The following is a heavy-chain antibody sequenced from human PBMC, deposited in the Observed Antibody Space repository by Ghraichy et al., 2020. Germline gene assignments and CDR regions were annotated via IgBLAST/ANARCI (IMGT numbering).Heavy chain of an antibody. CDR3: VRDPFGVALVAAGTYFDS. J-gene: IGHJ4*02. CDR2: ISPTGGTK. CDR1: RFTFGTYT. Sequence: GGSLRLSCVASRFTFGTYTMHWVRQAPGKGLEWVAIISPTGGTKYYADSVRGRFTISRDNSKSTLFLQMNSLTSEDTAVYYCVRDPFGVALVAAGTYFDSWGQGTLVTVAS. V-gene: IGHV3-30*04. D-gene: IGHD6-25*01.